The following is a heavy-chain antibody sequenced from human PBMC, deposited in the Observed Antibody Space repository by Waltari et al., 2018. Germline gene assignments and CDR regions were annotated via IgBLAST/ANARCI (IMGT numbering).Heavy chain of an antibody. CDR1: GYPISSGYY. Sequence: QVQLQESGPGLGKPSETLSLTCAMSGYPISSGYYWGWIRQPPGKGLEWIGRFYHSGTTYSSPSLKSRVTISVDTSKNQFSLKVTSLTAADTAIYYCARGSFDSDSYFDVWGRGTLVTVSS. CDR3: ARGSFDSDSYFDV. V-gene: IGHV4-38-2*01. CDR2: FYHSGTT. J-gene: IGHJ2*01. D-gene: IGHD1-26*01.